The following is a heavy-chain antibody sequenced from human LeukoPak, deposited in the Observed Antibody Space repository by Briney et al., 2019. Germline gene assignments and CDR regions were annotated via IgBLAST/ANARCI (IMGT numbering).Heavy chain of an antibody. Sequence: SGPTLVKPTQTLTLTCTFSGFSLSTGGVGVGWIRQPPGKALEWLALIYWDDDKRYSPSLKSRLTITKDTSKNQVVLTMTNMDPVDTATYYCAHNFKIWSGTPPYYFDYWGQGTLVTVSS. CDR2: IYWDDDK. CDR1: GFSLSTGGVG. J-gene: IGHJ4*02. CDR3: AHNFKIWSGTPPYYFDY. D-gene: IGHD3-3*01. V-gene: IGHV2-5*02.